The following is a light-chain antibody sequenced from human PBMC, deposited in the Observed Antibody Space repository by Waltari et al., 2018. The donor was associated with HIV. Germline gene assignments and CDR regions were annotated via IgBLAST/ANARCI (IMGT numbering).Light chain of an antibody. CDR2: EVT. Sequence: QSALTQPASVAGSPGQSITISCTRTSSNVGSDDIVSWYQQHPGEAPKLILYEVTKRPSGVSNRFSGSKSGNTASLTISVLQAEDEADYYCCSCPRSGIRYVFGTGTKVTVL. J-gene: IGLJ1*01. V-gene: IGLV2-23*02. CDR1: SSNVGSDDI. CDR3: CSCPRSGIRYV.